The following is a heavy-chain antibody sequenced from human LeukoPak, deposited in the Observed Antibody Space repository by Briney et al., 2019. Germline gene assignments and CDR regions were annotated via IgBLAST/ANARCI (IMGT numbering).Heavy chain of an antibody. CDR2: IYYSGST. CDR1: GGAVSSGNYY. D-gene: IGHD3-22*01. Sequence: SETLSLTCTVSGGAVSSGNYYWSWIRQPPGKGLEWIGYIYYSGSTNYNPSLKSRVTISVDTSKNQFSLKLSSVTAADTAVYYCARDPSGYFNYWGQGTLAIVSS. V-gene: IGHV4-61*01. J-gene: IGHJ4*02. CDR3: ARDPSGYFNY.